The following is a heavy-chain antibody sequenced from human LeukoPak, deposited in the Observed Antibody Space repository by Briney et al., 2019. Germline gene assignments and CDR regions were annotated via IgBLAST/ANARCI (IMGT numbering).Heavy chain of an antibody. J-gene: IGHJ4*02. CDR2: IYYSGST. D-gene: IGHD3-22*01. V-gene: IGHV4-39*01. Sequence: SETLSLTCTVSGGSISSSNYYWGWIRQPPGKRLEWIGSIYYSGSTYYNPSLKSRVTISVDTSKNQFSLKLSSVTAADTAVYYCARLPYPYDSSGSPPLDYWGQGTLVTVSS. CDR3: ARLPYPYDSSGSPPLDY. CDR1: GGSISSSNYY.